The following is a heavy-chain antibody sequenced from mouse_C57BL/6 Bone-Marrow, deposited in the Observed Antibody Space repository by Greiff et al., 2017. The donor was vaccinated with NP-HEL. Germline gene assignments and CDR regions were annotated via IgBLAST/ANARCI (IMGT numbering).Heavy chain of an antibody. Sequence: VQLQQSGPELVKPGASVKIPCKASGYTFTDYNMDWVKQSHGKSLEWIGDINPNNGGTIYNQKFKGKATLTVDKSSSTAYLELRSLTSEDTAFYYCTIITTVVATEAYWGQGTLVTVSA. CDR1: GYTFTDYN. CDR3: TIITTVVATEAY. D-gene: IGHD1-1*01. V-gene: IGHV1-18*01. J-gene: IGHJ3*01. CDR2: INPNNGGT.